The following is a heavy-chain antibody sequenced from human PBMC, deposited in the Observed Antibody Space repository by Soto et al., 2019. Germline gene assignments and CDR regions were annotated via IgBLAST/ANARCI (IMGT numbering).Heavy chain of an antibody. V-gene: IGHV5-10-1*01. CDR3: ARRWKLGPAGYYYYGMDV. D-gene: IGHD1-1*01. Sequence: PGESLKISCKGSGYSLTSYWIIWVRQMHGKALEWMGRIDPSDSYTNYSPSFQGHVTISADKSISTAYLQWSSLKASDTAMYYCARRWKLGPAGYYYYGMDVWGQGTTVTVSS. J-gene: IGHJ6*02. CDR2: IDPSDSYT. CDR1: GYSLTSYW.